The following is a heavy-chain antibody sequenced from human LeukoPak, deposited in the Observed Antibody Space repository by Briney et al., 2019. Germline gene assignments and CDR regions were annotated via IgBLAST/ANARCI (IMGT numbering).Heavy chain of an antibody. V-gene: IGHV7-4-1*02. D-gene: IGHD3-22*01. J-gene: IGHJ4*02. CDR2: INTNTGNP. CDR3: ARGLSEFYCDSSGYPL. Sequence: ASVKVSCKASGYTFTSYAMNWMRQAPGQGLEWMGWINTNTGNPTYVQGFTGRFVFSLDTSVSTAYLQISSLKAEDTAVYYCARGLSEFYCDSSGYPLWGQGTLVTVSS. CDR1: GYTFTSYA.